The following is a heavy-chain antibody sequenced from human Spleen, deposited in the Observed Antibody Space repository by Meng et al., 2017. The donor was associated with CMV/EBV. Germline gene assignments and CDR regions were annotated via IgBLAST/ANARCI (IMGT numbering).Heavy chain of an antibody. CDR1: GGSFSGYY. D-gene: IGHD6-13*01. CDR2: INHSGST. V-gene: IGHV4-34*01. CDR3: ARRKGYSSSWYWLGYGMDV. J-gene: IGHJ6*02. Sequence: QVQLQQWGAGLLKPSEXLSLTCAVYGGSFSGYYWSWIRQPPGKGLEWIGEINHSGSTNYNPSLKSRVTISVDTSKNQFSLKLSSVTAADTAVYYCARRKGYSSSWYWLGYGMDVWGQGTTVTVAS.